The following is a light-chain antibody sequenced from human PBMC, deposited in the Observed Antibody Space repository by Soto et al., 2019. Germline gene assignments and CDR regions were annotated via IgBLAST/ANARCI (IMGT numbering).Light chain of an antibody. V-gene: IGKV1-39*01. CDR2: AAS. Sequence: DMQMNQSPSSLSASVGDRVTITCRASQSISSYLNWYQQKPGKAPKLLIYAASSLQSGVPSRFSASGSGTDFTLTISSLQPEDFATYYCQQSYSTPRTFGQGTKVDIK. CDR1: QSISSY. J-gene: IGKJ1*01. CDR3: QQSYSTPRT.